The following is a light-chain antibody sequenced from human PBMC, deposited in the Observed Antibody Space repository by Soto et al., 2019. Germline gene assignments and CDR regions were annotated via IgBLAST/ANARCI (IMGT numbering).Light chain of an antibody. CDR1: QSVSSSY. V-gene: IGKV3-20*01. CDR2: GAS. J-gene: IGKJ2*01. Sequence: IVLTQSPGTLTLSPGERATLSCRASQSVSSSYLAWYQQKPGQAPRLLIFGASSRATGIPDRFSGSGSGTDFTLTISRMEPEDFAVYYFQQYGSSPRTTFGQGTKLEIK. CDR3: QQYGSSPRTT.